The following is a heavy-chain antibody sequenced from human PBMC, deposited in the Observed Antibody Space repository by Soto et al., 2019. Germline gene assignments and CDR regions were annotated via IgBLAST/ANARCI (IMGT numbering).Heavy chain of an antibody. V-gene: IGHV4-31*03. CDR3: ARVVLVVVAASGWFAP. CDR1: GGSISSGGYY. Sequence: QVQLQESGPGLVKPSQTLSLTCTVSGGSISSGGYYWSWIRQHPGKGLEWIGYIYYSGSTYYNPSLKRGATISVDMSKNRSSLKLSSVTAADTAVYYCARVVLVVVAASGWFAPWGQGTLVTASS. D-gene: IGHD2-15*01. CDR2: IYYSGST. J-gene: IGHJ5*02.